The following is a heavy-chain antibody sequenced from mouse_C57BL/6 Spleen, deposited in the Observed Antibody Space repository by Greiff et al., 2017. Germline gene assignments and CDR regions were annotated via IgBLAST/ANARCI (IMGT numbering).Heavy chain of an antibody. V-gene: IGHV1-37*01. D-gene: IGHD1-1*01. CDR3: EREGGYGSAWFAY. CDR2: INPYYGDT. Sequence: EVQLQQSGPGLVKPGASVKISCKASGYSFTGYFMNWVKQSHGKSLEWIGRINPYYGDTFSNQKFKGKATLTVDKSSSTAHMELLSLKSEDFAVYYCEREGGYGSAWFAYWGQGTLVTVSA. J-gene: IGHJ3*01. CDR1: GYSFTGYF.